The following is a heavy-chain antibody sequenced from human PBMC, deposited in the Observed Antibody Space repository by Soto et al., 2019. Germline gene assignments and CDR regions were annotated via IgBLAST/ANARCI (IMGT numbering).Heavy chain of an antibody. CDR3: ARESRLNSYGYWHYYYGMDV. V-gene: IGHV4-31*03. CDR1: GGSIISGGYY. J-gene: IGHJ6*02. D-gene: IGHD5-18*01. Sequence: TLSLTCTVSGGSIISGGYYFIWIRQHPWKGLELIGYIYYSGSTYYNPSLKSRVTISVDTSKNQFSLKLSSVTAADMAVYYCARESRLNSYGYWHYYYGMDVWGQGTTVTVSS. CDR2: IYYSGST.